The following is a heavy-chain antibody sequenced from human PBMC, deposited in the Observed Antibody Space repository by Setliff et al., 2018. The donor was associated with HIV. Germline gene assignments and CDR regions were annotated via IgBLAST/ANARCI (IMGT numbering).Heavy chain of an antibody. D-gene: IGHD3-10*01. CDR1: GGSVSSGSYH. CDR2: IYHSGST. CDR3: ARGSHYYGSGSSYDY. Sequence: SETLSLTCTVSGGSVSSGSYHWGWIRQPPGKGLEWIGSIYHSGSTYYNPSLKSRVAISVDTSKNQFSLKLSSVTAADTAVYYCARGSHYYGSGSSYDYWGQGTLVTVSS. V-gene: IGHV4-39*07. J-gene: IGHJ4*02.